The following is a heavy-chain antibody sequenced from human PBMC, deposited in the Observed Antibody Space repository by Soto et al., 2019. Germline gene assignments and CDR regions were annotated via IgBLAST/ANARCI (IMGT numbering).Heavy chain of an antibody. V-gene: IGHV4-31*03. CDR2: IYYSGST. CDR3: ARVRRCSGGSCYVYYYYYMDV. D-gene: IGHD2-15*01. Sequence: QVQLQESGPGLVKPSQTLSLTCTVSGGSISSGGYYWSWIRQHPGKGLEWIGYIYYSGSTYYNPSLNSRVTISVDTSKNQFSLKLSSVTAADTAVYYCARVRRCSGGSCYVYYYYYMDVWGKGTTVTVSS. J-gene: IGHJ6*03. CDR1: GGSISSGGYY.